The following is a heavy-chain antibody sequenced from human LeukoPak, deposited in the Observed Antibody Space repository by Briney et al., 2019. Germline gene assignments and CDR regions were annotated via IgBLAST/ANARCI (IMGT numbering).Heavy chain of an antibody. V-gene: IGHV1-69*04. J-gene: IGHJ5*02. CDR1: GGTFSSYA. CDR3: ARAKGDSGSLNWFDP. Sequence: SVKVSCKASGGTFSSYAISWVRQAPGQGLEWMGRIIPILGIANYAQKFQGRVTITADKSTSTAYMELSSLRSEDTAVYYCARAKGDSGSLNWFDPWGQGTLVTVSS. D-gene: IGHD1-26*01. CDR2: IIPILGIA.